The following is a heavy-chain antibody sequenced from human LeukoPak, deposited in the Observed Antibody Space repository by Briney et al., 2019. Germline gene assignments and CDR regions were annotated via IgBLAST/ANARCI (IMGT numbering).Heavy chain of an antibody. CDR3: ARGRAVPAFWYHYYMDV. Sequence: ASVKVSCKASGYTFTSYDINWVRQATGQGLEWMGCMNPNSGNTGYAQKFQGRVTITRNTSISTAYMELSSLRSEDTAVYYCARGRAVPAFWYHYYMDVWGKGTTVTVSS. D-gene: IGHD2-2*01. CDR1: GYTFTSYD. V-gene: IGHV1-8*03. J-gene: IGHJ6*03. CDR2: MNPNSGNT.